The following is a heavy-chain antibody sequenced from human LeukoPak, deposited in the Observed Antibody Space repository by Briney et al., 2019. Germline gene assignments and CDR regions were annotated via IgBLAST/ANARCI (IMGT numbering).Heavy chain of an antibody. CDR1: GGSFSGYY. Sequence: PSETLSLTCAVYGGSFSGYYWSWIRQPPGKGLEWVGEINHSGSTNYNPSLKSRVTISVDTSKNQYSLKLSSVTAADTAVYYCARGHYRSSTSCLTWFDPWGQGTLVTVSS. CDR2: INHSGST. CDR3: ARGHYRSSTSCLTWFDP. D-gene: IGHD2-2*01. J-gene: IGHJ5*02. V-gene: IGHV4-34*01.